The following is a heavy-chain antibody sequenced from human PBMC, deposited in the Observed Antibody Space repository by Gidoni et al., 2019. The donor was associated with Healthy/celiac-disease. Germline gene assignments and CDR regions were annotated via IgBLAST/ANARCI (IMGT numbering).Heavy chain of an antibody. CDR1: GGSISSGGYY. J-gene: IGHJ3*02. D-gene: IGHD1-1*01. Sequence: QVQLQESGPGLVKPSQTLSLTCTVSGGSISSGGYYWSWIRQHPGKGLECIGYIYYSGSTYYNPSLKSRVTISVDTSKNQFSLKLSSGTAADTAVYYCARGVAAPGGYDAFDIWGQGTMVTVSS. CDR3: ARGVAAPGGYDAFDI. V-gene: IGHV4-31*03. CDR2: IYYSGST.